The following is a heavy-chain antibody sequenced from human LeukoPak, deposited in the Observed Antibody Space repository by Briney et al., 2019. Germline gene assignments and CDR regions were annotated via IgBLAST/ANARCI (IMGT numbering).Heavy chain of an antibody. Sequence: PGGSLRLSCAASGFTFSSYSMNWVRQAPGKGLEWVSSISSSSSYIYYADSVKGRFTISRDNAKNSLYLQMNSLRAEDTAVYYCASLHPSGVVTLHWGQGTLVTVSS. CDR1: GFTFSSYS. D-gene: IGHD3-3*01. V-gene: IGHV3-21*01. J-gene: IGHJ4*02. CDR3: ASLHPSGVVTLH. CDR2: ISSSSSYI.